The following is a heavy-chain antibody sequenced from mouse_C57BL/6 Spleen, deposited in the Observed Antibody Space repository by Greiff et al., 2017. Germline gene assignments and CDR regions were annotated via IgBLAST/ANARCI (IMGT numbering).Heavy chain of an antibody. CDR1: GYAFTNYL. V-gene: IGHV1-54*01. J-gene: IGHJ4*01. Sequence: QVQLQQSGAELVRPGTSVKVSCKASGYAFTNYLIEWVKQRPGQGLEWIGVINPGSGGTNYNEKFKGKATLTADKSSSTAYMQLSSLTSEDSAVYFCAREGLLRSLFYAMDYWGQGTSVTVSS. CDR2: INPGSGGT. CDR3: AREGLLRSLFYAMDY. D-gene: IGHD1-1*01.